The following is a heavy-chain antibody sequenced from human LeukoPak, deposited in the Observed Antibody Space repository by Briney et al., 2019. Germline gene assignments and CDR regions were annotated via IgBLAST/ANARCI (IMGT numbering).Heavy chain of an antibody. CDR3: ARDLGITCISTSCPPDY. Sequence: ASVKVSCKASGYIFTDYFVHWLRQAPGQGLEWMGWINSNTGGTNYVQKFQGRVTMTRDTSISTLYMELRSLRSDDRAVYYCARDLGITCISTSCPPDYWGQGTLVTVSS. V-gene: IGHV1-2*02. CDR1: GYIFTDYF. D-gene: IGHD2-2*01. CDR2: INSNTGGT. J-gene: IGHJ4*02.